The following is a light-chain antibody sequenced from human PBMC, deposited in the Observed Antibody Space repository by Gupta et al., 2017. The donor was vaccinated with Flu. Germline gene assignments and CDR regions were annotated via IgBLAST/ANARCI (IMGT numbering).Light chain of an antibody. CDR3: LSADSRGTYPVI. CDR2: TDS. J-gene: IGLJ2*01. V-gene: IGLV3-16*01. CDR1: TLPEKY. Sequence: ARITCSGETLPEKYACWYQQKPGQFPVLVMYTDSERPSGIPERFSGSSSGTIVTLTIRGVQAEDEADYYCLSADSRGTYPVIFGVGTKLTVL.